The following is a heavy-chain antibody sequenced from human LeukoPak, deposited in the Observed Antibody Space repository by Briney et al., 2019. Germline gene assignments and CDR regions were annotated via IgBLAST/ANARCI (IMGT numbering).Heavy chain of an antibody. CDR2: ISSSGST. J-gene: IGHJ4*02. Sequence: SETLSLTCSVSGGSISGYYWSWIRQPAGKGLECIGRISSSGSTNYNPSLKSRVTMSVDTSKNQFFLKLSSVTAADTAVYYCARSPRRPHSYSSGSYYYYFDYWGQGTLVTVSS. V-gene: IGHV4-4*07. CDR1: GGSISGYY. D-gene: IGHD3-10*01. CDR3: ARSPRRPHSYSSGSYYYYFDY.